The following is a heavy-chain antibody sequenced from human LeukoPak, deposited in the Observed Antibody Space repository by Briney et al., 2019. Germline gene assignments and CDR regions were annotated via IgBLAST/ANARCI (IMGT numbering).Heavy chain of an antibody. V-gene: IGHV4-59*01. J-gene: IGHJ4*02. CDR1: GGSISSYY. CDR3: ARESGYSYGSFDY. D-gene: IGHD5-18*01. CDR2: IYYSGST. Sequence: PSETLSLTCTVSGGSISSYYWSWIRQPPGKGLEGIGYIYYSGSTNYNPSLKRRVTISVDTSKNQFSLKLSSVTAADTAVYYCARESGYSYGSFDYWGQGTLVTVSS.